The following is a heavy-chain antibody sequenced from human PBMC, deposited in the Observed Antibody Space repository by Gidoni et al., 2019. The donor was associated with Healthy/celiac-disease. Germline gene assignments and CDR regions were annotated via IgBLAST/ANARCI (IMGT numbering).Heavy chain of an antibody. D-gene: IGHD6-19*01. CDR1: GYTFTSYY. Sequence: QVQLVQSGAEVKKPGASVKVSCKASGYTFTSYYMHWVRQAPGQGLEWMGIINPSGGSTSYAQKFQGRVTMTRDTSTSTVYMELSSLRSEDTAVYYCARDAKLGYSSGWYADWGQGTLVTVSS. J-gene: IGHJ4*02. CDR2: INPSGGST. V-gene: IGHV1-46*01. CDR3: ARDAKLGYSSGWYAD.